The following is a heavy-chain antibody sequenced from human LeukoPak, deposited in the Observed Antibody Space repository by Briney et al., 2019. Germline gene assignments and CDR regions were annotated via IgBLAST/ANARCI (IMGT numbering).Heavy chain of an antibody. CDR1: GFTFSSYG. CDR2: IWYDGSNK. J-gene: IGHJ6*02. V-gene: IGHV3-33*08. D-gene: IGHD3-10*01. Sequence: PGGSLRLSCAASGFTFSSYGMHWVRQAPGKGLEWVAVIWYDGSNKYYADSVKGRFTISRDNSKNTLYLQMNSLRAEDTAVYYCARVDYTKRLWFGELSYYYYYGMDVWGQGTTVTVSS. CDR3: ARVDYTKRLWFGELSYYYYYGMDV.